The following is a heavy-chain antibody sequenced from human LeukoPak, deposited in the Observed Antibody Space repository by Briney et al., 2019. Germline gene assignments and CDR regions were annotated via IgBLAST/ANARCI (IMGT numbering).Heavy chain of an antibody. CDR2: IWYDGSNK. D-gene: IGHD2-15*01. V-gene: IGHV3-33*01. Sequence: PGRSLRLSCAASGFTFSSYGMHWVRQAPGKGLEWVAVIWYDGSNKYYADSVKGRFTISRDNSKNTLYLQMNNLRAEDTAVYYCARGIADWFDPWGQGTLVTVSS. CDR1: GFTFSSYG. J-gene: IGHJ5*02. CDR3: ARGIADWFDP.